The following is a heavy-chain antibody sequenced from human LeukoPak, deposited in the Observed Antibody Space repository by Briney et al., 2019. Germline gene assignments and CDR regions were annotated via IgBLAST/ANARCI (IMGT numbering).Heavy chain of an antibody. CDR3: ARGPYYDFWSGYYTR. CDR1: GGSISSGGYY. V-gene: IGHV4-31*03. CDR2: IYYSGST. D-gene: IGHD3-3*01. J-gene: IGHJ4*02. Sequence: NSSETLSLTCTVSGGSISSGGYYWSWIRQHPGKGLEWIGYIYYSGSTYYNPSLKSRVTISVDTSKNQFSLKLSSVTAADTAVYYCARGPYYDFWSGYYTRWGQGTLVTVSS.